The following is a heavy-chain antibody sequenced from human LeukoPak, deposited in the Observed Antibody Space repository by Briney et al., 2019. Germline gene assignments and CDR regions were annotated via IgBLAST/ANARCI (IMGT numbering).Heavy chain of an antibody. V-gene: IGHV1-2*02. Sequence: ASVKVSCKASGYTFTGYYVHWVRQAPGQGLEWMGWINPNSGGTNYAQKFQGRVTMTRDTSISTAYMELSRLRSDDTAVYYCAREYYDFWSGPHLTFGYWGQGTLVTVSS. CDR2: INPNSGGT. D-gene: IGHD3-3*01. CDR3: AREYYDFWSGPHLTFGY. J-gene: IGHJ4*02. CDR1: GYTFTGYY.